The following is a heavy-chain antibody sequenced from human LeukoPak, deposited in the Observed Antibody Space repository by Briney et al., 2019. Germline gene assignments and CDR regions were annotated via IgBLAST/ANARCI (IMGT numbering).Heavy chain of an antibody. Sequence: GASVKVSCKASGYTFTGYYMHWVRQAPGQGLEWMGWINPNSGGTNYAQKFQGRVTMTRDTSISTAYMELSRLRSDDTAVYYCARAFHFWDSSGYSDAFDIWGQGTMVTVSS. CDR1: GYTFTGYY. J-gene: IGHJ3*02. CDR2: INPNSGGT. D-gene: IGHD3-22*01. V-gene: IGHV1-2*02. CDR3: ARAFHFWDSSGYSDAFDI.